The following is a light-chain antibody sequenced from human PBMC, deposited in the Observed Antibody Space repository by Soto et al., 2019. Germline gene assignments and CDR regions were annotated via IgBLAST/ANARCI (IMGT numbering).Light chain of an antibody. CDR3: SSYTSSSTYV. CDR1: SRDVGGYNY. CDR2: EVS. Sequence: QSALTQPASVSGSPGQSITISCTGTSRDVGGYNYVSWYQQHPGKAPKLMIYEVSNRPSGVSNRFSGSKSGNTASLTISGLQAEDEADYYCSSYTSSSTYVFRTGTKVTVL. V-gene: IGLV2-14*01. J-gene: IGLJ1*01.